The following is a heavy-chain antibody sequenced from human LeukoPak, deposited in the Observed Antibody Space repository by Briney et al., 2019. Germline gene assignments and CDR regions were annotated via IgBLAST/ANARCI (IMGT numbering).Heavy chain of an antibody. CDR1: GFTFSGSA. Sequence: GGSLRLSCAASGFTFSGSAMHWVRQASGKGLEWVGLIRSKANSYATAYAASVKGRFTISRDDSKNTAYLQINSLKTEDTAVYYCTRESYVSGSFGPFVWDQGTTVTVS. V-gene: IGHV3-73*01. CDR2: IRSKANSYAT. D-gene: IGHD3-10*01. CDR3: TRESYVSGSFGPFV. J-gene: IGHJ6*02.